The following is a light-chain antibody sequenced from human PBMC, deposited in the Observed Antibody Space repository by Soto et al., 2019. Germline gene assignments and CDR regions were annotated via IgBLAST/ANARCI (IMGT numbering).Light chain of an antibody. CDR1: SSNIGAGYE. CDR2: ENN. V-gene: IGLV1-40*01. CDR3: QSYDSSLSGYV. J-gene: IGLJ1*01. Sequence: QSVLTQPPSVSEAPGQRVTISCTGSSSNIGAGYEAHWYQQLPGPAPKLLIYENNNRPSGVPDRFSGSKSGTSASLAITGLQAEDEAEYYCQSYDSSLSGYVFGTGTKLTVL.